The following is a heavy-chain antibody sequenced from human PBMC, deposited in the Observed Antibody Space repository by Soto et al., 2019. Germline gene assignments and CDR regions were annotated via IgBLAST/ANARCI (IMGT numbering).Heavy chain of an antibody. CDR2: IIPIFGTA. CDR3: ASLIAAAGPPHSPRYYYGMDV. CDR1: GGTFSSYA. Sequence: QVQLVQSGAEVKKPGSSVKVSCKASGGTFSSYAISWVRQAPGQGLEWMGGIIPIFGTADYAQKFQGRVTIPADESTSTAYMELSSLRSADTAVYYCASLIAAAGPPHSPRYYYGMDVWGQGTTVTVSS. V-gene: IGHV1-69*12. J-gene: IGHJ6*02. D-gene: IGHD6-13*01.